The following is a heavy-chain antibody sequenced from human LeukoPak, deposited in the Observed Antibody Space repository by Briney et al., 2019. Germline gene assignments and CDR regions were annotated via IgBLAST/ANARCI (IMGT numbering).Heavy chain of an antibody. CDR2: IYSGGST. J-gene: IGHJ4*02. CDR1: GFTVSSNY. CDR3: AKDPMYGYDIVFFDY. V-gene: IGHV3-53*01. D-gene: IGHD5-12*01. Sequence: SGGSLRLSCAASGFTVSSNYMSWVRQAPGKGLEWVSVIYSGGSTYYADSVKGRFTISRDNSKNTLYLQMNSLRAEDTAVYYCAKDPMYGYDIVFFDYWGQGTLVTVSS.